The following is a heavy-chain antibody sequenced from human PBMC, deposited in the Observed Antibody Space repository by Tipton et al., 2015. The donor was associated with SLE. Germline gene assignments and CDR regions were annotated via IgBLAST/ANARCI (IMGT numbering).Heavy chain of an antibody. V-gene: IGHV3-74*01. D-gene: IGHD1-26*01. CDR3: ARRGWDLIGDY. CDR1: GFTFSSSW. CDR2: INSDGSIA. Sequence: SLRLSCAASGFTFSSSWMHWVRQVPGKGLVWVSRINSDGSIANYADSVKGRFTISRDNAKNTLYLQMNSLRAEDTAVYYCARRGWDLIGDYWGQGSLVTVSS. J-gene: IGHJ4*02.